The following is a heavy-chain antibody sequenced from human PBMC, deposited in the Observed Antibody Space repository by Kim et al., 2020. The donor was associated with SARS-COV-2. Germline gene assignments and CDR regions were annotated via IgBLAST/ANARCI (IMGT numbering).Heavy chain of an antibody. Sequence: GGSLRLSCAASGFTVSSNYMSWVRQAPGKGLEWVSVIYSGGRTYYAVSVKGRFTISRHNSKNTLYLQMNSLRAEDTAVYYCARVRGWYFDLWGSGTLVTVSS. CDR3: ARVRGWYFDL. J-gene: IGHJ2*01. CDR1: GFTVSSNY. V-gene: IGHV3-53*04. CDR2: IYSGGRT. D-gene: IGHD3-10*01.